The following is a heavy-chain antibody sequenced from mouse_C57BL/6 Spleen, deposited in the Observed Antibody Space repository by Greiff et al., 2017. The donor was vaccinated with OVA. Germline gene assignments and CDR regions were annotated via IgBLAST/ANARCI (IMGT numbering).Heavy chain of an antibody. D-gene: IGHD1-1*01. CDR1: GFSLTSYG. CDR3: ARNRYGSSPYYFDY. Sequence: QVQLQQSGPGLVQPSQSLSITCPVSGFSLTSYGVHWVRQSPGKGLEWLGVIWSGGSTDYNAAFISRLSISKDNSKGQVFFKMNSLQADDTAIDYCARNRYGSSPYYFDYWGQGTTLTVSS. CDR2: IWSGGST. J-gene: IGHJ2*01. V-gene: IGHV2-2*01.